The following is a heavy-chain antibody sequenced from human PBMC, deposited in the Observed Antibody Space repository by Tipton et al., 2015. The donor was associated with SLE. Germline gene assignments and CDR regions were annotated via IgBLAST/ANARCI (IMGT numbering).Heavy chain of an antibody. V-gene: IGHV4-59*01. CDR2: ISYSGNT. D-gene: IGHD2-21*01. CDR3: ARGARGNCRNSDCYIFDY. Sequence: LRLSCTVSGTSISGYYWNWIRQSPGRGLEWVGYISYSGNTNYNPSLKRRVTISVDTSKNQFSLRLSSVTTADTAVYYCARGARGNCRNSDCYIFDYWGQGTPVTVSS. J-gene: IGHJ4*02. CDR1: GTSISGYY.